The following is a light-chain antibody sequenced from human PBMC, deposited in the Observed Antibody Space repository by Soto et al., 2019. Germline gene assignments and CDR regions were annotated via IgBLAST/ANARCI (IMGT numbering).Light chain of an antibody. CDR2: ANN. CDR3: QSYADTLSGSV. V-gene: IGLV1-40*01. J-gene: IGLJ1*01. Sequence: QSALTQPPSVSGAPEQSVTISCTGSGSNIGAGYDVHWYQELPGTAPKLLIYANNNRPSGVPDRFSGSKSGTSASLTITALQAEDEADYYCQSYADTLSGSVFGTGTKVTVL. CDR1: GSNIGAGYD.